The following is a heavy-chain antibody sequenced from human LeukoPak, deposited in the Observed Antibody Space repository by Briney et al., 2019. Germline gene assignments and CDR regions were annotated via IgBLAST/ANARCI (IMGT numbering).Heavy chain of an antibody. D-gene: IGHD5-24*01. J-gene: IGHJ4*02. V-gene: IGHV3-21*03. CDR3: ARELRVDGYNPLAY. CDR2: ISSDGTDV. Sequence: GGSLRLSCAASGFRFSAYSLDWVRQAPGKGLEWVSAISSDGTDVFYADSVKGRFTISRDNAKNSLLLQMDSLRAEDTAVYYCARELRVDGYNPLAYWGQGTLVSVSS. CDR1: GFRFSAYS.